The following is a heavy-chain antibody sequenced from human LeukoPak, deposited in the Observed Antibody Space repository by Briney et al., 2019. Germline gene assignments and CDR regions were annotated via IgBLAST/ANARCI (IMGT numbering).Heavy chain of an antibody. CDR2: IIPIFGTA. V-gene: IGHV1-69*13. J-gene: IGHJ4*02. D-gene: IGHD3-16*01. CDR3: ATNPDGSEGGDFDY. Sequence: ASVKVSCKASGGTFSSYAISWVRQAPGQGLEWMGGIIPIFGTANYAQKFQGRVTITADESTSTAYMELSSLRSEDTAVYYCATNPDGSEGGDFDYWGQGTLVTVSS. CDR1: GGTFSSYA.